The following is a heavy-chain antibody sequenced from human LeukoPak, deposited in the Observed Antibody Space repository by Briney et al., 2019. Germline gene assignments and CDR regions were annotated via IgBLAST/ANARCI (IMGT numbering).Heavy chain of an antibody. D-gene: IGHD3-3*01. V-gene: IGHV3-74*01. J-gene: IGHJ4*02. Sequence: GGSLRLSCAASGFIFTDYWLHWVRQAPGQGPQWVSRINHDGTSANYADSVRGRFTVSRDNAQNTLYLQMNSLRAADTAVYYCARVFDAEDFWSGYSFGFWGRGTLVTVSS. CDR1: GFIFTDYW. CDR2: INHDGTSA. CDR3: ARVFDAEDFWSGYSFGF.